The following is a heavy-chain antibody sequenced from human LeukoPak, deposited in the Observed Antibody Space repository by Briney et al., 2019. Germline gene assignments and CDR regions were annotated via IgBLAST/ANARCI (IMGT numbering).Heavy chain of an antibody. V-gene: IGHV3-48*04. J-gene: IGHJ4*02. Sequence: GGSLRLSCAASGFVFSTHGMNWVRQAPGKGLEWISYISSAGAKFYADSVKGRFTISRDNAKNSLYLQMNSLRADDTAVYYCGRGGSYGTFWGQGTLVTVSS. CDR3: GRGGSYGTF. D-gene: IGHD3-16*01. CDR2: ISSAGAK. CDR1: GFVFSTHG.